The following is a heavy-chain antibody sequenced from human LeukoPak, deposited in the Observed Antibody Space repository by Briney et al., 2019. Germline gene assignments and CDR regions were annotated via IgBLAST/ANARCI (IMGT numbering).Heavy chain of an antibody. CDR3: VRGRHSANNYGGDY. CDR1: GFTFSAYE. Sequence: GWSLRLSCATSGFTFSAYETNWVRQAPGKGLEWISYINDSGVSIHYADSVRGRFSISRDNAKDALLLQMNTLRAEDTAVYYCVRGRHSANNYGGDYWGQGTLVTVSS. CDR2: INDSGVSI. D-gene: IGHD5-12*01. V-gene: IGHV3-48*03. J-gene: IGHJ4*02.